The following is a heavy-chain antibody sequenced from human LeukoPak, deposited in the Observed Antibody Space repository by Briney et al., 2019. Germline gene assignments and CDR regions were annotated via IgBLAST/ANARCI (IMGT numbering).Heavy chain of an antibody. CDR3: ARDLFHRSGSSSSEDY. D-gene: IGHD6-6*01. Sequence: ASVKVSCKASGYTFTSYGISWVRQAPGQGLEWMGIINPSGGSTSYAQKFQGRVTMTRDTSTSTVYMELSSLRSEDTAVYYCARDLFHRSGSSSSEDYWGQGTLVTVSS. CDR1: GYTFTSYG. J-gene: IGHJ4*02. V-gene: IGHV1-46*01. CDR2: INPSGGST.